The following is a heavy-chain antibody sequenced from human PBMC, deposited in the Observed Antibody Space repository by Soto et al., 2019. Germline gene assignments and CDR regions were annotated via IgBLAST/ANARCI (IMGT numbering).Heavy chain of an antibody. V-gene: IGHV3-23*01. CDR3: AKAAPTVTTFWDL. Sequence: EVKLLESGGGLVQPGGSLRLSCGVSGFTVTSNGVSWVRQAPGKGLEWVSAISPNGQGIWYADSVKGRFTISRDISRNTLFLQLNSLRAEDTAVYYCAKAAPTVTTFWDLWGQGTLVTVSS. J-gene: IGHJ5*02. CDR2: ISPNGQGI. CDR1: GFTVTSNG. D-gene: IGHD4-17*01.